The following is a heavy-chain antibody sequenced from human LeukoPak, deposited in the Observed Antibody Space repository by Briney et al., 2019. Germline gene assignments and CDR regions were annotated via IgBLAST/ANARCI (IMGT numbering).Heavy chain of an antibody. Sequence: ASVKVSCKASPYTFTTYGISWVRQAPGQGLEWMGWISGYNGNTNYAQKLQGRVTMTTDTSTSTAYMELRSLTSDDTAMYYCARDSVAGPDYFDYWGQGTLVTVSS. J-gene: IGHJ4*02. CDR2: ISGYNGNT. D-gene: IGHD6-19*01. CDR1: PYTFTTYG. CDR3: ARDSVAGPDYFDY. V-gene: IGHV1-18*01.